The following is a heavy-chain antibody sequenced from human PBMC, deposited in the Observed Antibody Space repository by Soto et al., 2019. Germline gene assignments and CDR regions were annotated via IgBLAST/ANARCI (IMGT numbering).Heavy chain of an antibody. J-gene: IGHJ5*02. V-gene: IGHV1-69*02. CDR1: GGTFSSYT. CDR3: AIYLAAAAPNWFYP. Sequence: GASVKVSCKASGGTFSSYTISWVRQAPGQGLEWMGRIIPILGIANYAQKFQGRVTITADKSTSTAYMELSSLRSEDTAVYYCAIYLAAAAPNWFYPRGKGTLVPVSS. CDR2: IIPILGIA. D-gene: IGHD6-13*01.